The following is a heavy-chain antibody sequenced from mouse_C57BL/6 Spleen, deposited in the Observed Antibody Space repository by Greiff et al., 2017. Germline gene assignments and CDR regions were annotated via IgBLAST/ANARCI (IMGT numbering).Heavy chain of an antibody. CDR3: ARQGGVFDY. D-gene: IGHD1-1*02. CDR1: GFTFSSYG. J-gene: IGHJ2*01. Sequence: EVNVVESGGDLVKPGGSLKLSCAASGFTFSSYGMSWVRQTPDKRLEWVATISSGGSYTYYPDSVKGRFTISRDNAKNTLYLQMSSLKSEDTAMYYCARQGGVFDYWGQGTTLTVSS. CDR2: ISSGGSYT. V-gene: IGHV5-6*01.